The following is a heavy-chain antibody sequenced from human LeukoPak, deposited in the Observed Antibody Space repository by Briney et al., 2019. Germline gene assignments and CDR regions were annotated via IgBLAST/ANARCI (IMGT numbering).Heavy chain of an antibody. CDR3: ARAAWDYGGNSEACFDY. Sequence: PGGSLRLSCAASGFTFSSYSMNWVRQAPGKGLEWVSSISSSSSYIYYADSVRGRFTISRDNAKNSLYLQMNSLRAEDTAVYYCARAAWDYGGNSEACFDYWGQGTLVTVSS. V-gene: IGHV3-21*01. CDR2: ISSSSSYI. J-gene: IGHJ4*02. D-gene: IGHD4-23*01. CDR1: GFTFSSYS.